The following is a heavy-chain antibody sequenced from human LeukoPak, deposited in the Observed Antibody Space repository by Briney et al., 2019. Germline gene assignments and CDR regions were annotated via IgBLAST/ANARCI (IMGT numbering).Heavy chain of an antibody. V-gene: IGHV4-38-2*02. CDR3: ARGGGGDLHQYYYYYMDV. J-gene: IGHJ6*03. Sequence: SSETLSLTCTVSGYSISSGYYWGWIRQPPGKGLEWIGSIYHSGSTYYNPFLKSRVTISVDTSKNQFSLKLSSVTAADTAVYYCARGGGGDLHQYYYYYMDVWGKGTTVTVSS. CDR2: IYHSGST. D-gene: IGHD2-21*02. CDR1: GYSISSGYY.